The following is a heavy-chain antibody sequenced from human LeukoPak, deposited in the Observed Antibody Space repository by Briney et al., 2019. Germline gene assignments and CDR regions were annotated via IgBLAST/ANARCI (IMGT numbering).Heavy chain of an antibody. J-gene: IGHJ4*02. CDR3: TRVMGRAAADY. Sequence: GGSLRLSCAASGFTFSTYWMYWVRQAPGKGLEWVANIKPDGSEEYYMGSVQGRLTISRDNAKNSLYLQMNSLRVEDTAVYWCTRVMGRAAADYWSQGTLVTVSS. D-gene: IGHD1-26*01. V-gene: IGHV3-7*01. CDR1: GFTFSTYW. CDR2: IKPDGSEE.